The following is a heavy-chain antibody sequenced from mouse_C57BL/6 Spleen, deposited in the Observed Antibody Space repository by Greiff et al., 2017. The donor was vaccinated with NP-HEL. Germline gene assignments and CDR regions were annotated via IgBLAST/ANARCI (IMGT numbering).Heavy chain of an antibody. CDR1: GYTFTSYT. V-gene: IGHV1-4*01. J-gene: IGHJ3*01. CDR3: ARGDDYDRDEAWFAY. D-gene: IGHD2-4*01. CDR2: INPSSGYT. Sequence: QVQLQQSGAELARPGASVKMSCKASGYTFTSYTMHWVKQRPGQGLEWIGYINPSSGYTKYNQKFKDKATLTADKSSSTAYMQLSSLTSEDSAVYYCARGDDYDRDEAWFAYWGQGTLVTVSA.